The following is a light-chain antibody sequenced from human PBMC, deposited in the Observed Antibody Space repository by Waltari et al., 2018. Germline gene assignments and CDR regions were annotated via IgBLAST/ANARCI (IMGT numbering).Light chain of an antibody. CDR3: QQFDGSP. CDR1: ATVARSH. V-gene: IGKV3-20*01. CDR2: VTS. Sequence: EVVLTQYPDTLSLSPGATASLSCRASATVARSHLAWYQQKPGLAPRLLIYVTSARATGIPDRFSGSGSGTEFTLTIRRLEPEDSAVYYCQQFDGSPFGQGT. J-gene: IGKJ1*01.